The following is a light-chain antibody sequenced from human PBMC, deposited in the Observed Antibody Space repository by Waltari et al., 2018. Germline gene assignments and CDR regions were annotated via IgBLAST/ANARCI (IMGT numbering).Light chain of an antibody. J-gene: IGLJ1*01. CDR2: DVT. CDR1: SSDIGGYDY. V-gene: IGLV2-11*01. Sequence: QSALPQPRSVSGSPGQSATISCTGTSSDIGGYDYVSWYQQHPGKAPKLFIYDVTKRPSGVPDRFSGSRSGTTASLTISGLQPEDEADYYCCSYAGGSYVFGTGTKVTVL. CDR3: CSYAGGSYV.